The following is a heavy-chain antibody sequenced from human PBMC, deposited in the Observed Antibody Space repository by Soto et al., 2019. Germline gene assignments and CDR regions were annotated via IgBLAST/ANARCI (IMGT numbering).Heavy chain of an antibody. CDR2: IYHSGST. CDR1: GGSISSSNW. J-gene: IGHJ6*02. CDR3: ASCSSGWYGYYYYYGMDV. V-gene: IGHV4-4*02. Sequence: QVQLQESGPGLVKPSGTLSLTCAVSGGSISSSNWWSWVRQPPGKGLEWIGEIYHSGSTNYNPSLKSRVTISVGKSKNQFSLKLSSVTAADTAVYYCASCSSGWYGYYYYYGMDVWGQGTTVTVSS. D-gene: IGHD6-19*01.